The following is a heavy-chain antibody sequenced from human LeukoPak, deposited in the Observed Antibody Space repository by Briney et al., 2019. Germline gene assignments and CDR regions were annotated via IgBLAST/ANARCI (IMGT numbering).Heavy chain of an antibody. D-gene: IGHD2-2*01. CDR2: IIPIFGTA. Sequence: GASVKVSCKASGGTFSSYAISWVRQAPGQGLEWMGGIIPIFGTANYAQKFQGRVTITTDESTSTAYMELSSLRSEDTAVYYCASATLGYCSSTSCPLYYYYYYMDAWGKGTTVTVSS. V-gene: IGHV1-69*05. CDR3: ASATLGYCSSTSCPLYYYYYYMDA. CDR1: GGTFSSYA. J-gene: IGHJ6*03.